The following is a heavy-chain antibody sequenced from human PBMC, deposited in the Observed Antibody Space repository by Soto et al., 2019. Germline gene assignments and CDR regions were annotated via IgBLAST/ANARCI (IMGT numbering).Heavy chain of an antibody. CDR1: GYTFTSYA. Sequence: ASVKVSCKASGYTFTSYAMHWVRQAPGQRLEWMGWINAVNGNTKYSQKFQGRVTITRDTSASTAYMELSRLRSEETDVYYCACSWSGYDYGMDVWGQGTTFTVSS. CDR2: INAVNGNT. J-gene: IGHJ6*02. V-gene: IGHV1-3*01. D-gene: IGHD3-3*01. CDR3: ACSWSGYDYGMDV.